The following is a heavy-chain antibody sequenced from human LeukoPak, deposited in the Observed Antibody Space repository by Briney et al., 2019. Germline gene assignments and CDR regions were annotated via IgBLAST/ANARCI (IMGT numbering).Heavy chain of an antibody. CDR2: IIPIFGTA. Sequence: SVKVSCKASGGTFSSYAISWVRQAPGQGLEWMGGIIPIFGTANYAQKFQGRVTITADKSTSTAYMELSSLRSEDTAVYYCARAMNPGSRYCSGGSCYSLYDAFDIWGQGTMVTVSS. J-gene: IGHJ3*02. V-gene: IGHV1-69*06. CDR3: ARAMNPGSRYCSGGSCYSLYDAFDI. D-gene: IGHD2-15*01. CDR1: GGTFSSYA.